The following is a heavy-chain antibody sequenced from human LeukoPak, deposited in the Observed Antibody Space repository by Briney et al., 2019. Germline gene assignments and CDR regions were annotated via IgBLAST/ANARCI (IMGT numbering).Heavy chain of an antibody. D-gene: IGHD1-1*01. Sequence: PSETLSLTCSVSGGSISNGSYYWSWIRQPAGKGLEWIGRIYISGSASYNPSLKSRVTFSVDTSKNQFSLKLNSVTAADTAVYYCTRRVATTGIYAFDIWGQGTMVTVSS. J-gene: IGHJ3*02. CDR3: TRRVATTGIYAFDI. V-gene: IGHV4-61*02. CDR1: GGSISNGSYY. CDR2: IYISGSA.